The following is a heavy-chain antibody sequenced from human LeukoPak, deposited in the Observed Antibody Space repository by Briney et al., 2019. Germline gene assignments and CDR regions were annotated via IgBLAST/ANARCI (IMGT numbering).Heavy chain of an antibody. CDR3: AEVGATRGPDAFDI. CDR2: IEQDGSEK. Sequence: GGSLRLSCAASGFTFSSYWMSWVRQAPGKGLEWVANIEQDGSEKYYVDSVKGRFTISRDNAKNSLYLQMNSLRAEDTAVYYCAEVGATRGPDAFDIWGQGTMVTVSS. D-gene: IGHD1-26*01. V-gene: IGHV3-7*01. J-gene: IGHJ3*02. CDR1: GFTFSSYW.